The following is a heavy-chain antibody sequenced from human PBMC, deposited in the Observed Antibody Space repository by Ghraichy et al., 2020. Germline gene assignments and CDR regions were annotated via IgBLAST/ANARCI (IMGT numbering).Heavy chain of an antibody. V-gene: IGHV4-59*08. J-gene: IGHJ5*02. CDR2: IYYTGST. CDR3: ARQSYCVGDCYANWFDP. Sequence: TLSLTCSVSGGSMSNYYWNWIRQSPGKGLEWIGYIYYTGSTSYNPSLKSRVTISVDTSKNQFSLRLSSVTAADTALYYCARQSYCVGDCYANWFDPWGQGSLVTVSS. D-gene: IGHD2-21*02. CDR1: GGSMSNYY.